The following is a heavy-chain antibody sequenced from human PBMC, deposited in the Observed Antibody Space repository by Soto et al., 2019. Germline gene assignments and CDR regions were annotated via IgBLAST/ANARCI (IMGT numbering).Heavy chain of an antibody. CDR2: IDPSDSST. J-gene: IGHJ4*02. CDR3: AATGYTYGYHFDH. V-gene: IGHV5-10-1*01. Sequence: HGEARKISCKASGYTFTSYWITWVRQMPGKGLEWMGRIDPSDSSTNYSPSFQGHVTISTDKSSSTAHLQWSSLKVSDTATYYCAATGYTYGYHFDHWGQGTQVTVSS. CDR1: GYTFTSYW. D-gene: IGHD5-18*01.